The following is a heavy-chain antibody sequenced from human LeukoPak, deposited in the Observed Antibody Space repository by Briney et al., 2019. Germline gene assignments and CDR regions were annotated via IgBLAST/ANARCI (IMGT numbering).Heavy chain of an antibody. CDR3: AKTAMIKVIINTYPKGLNY. D-gene: IGHD3-10*01. CDR1: GFTFSSNA. Sequence: PGGSLRLSCAASGFTFSSNAMNCVRQAPGKGLEWVAAIYGRGETTYYADLVKGRFTISRDNSKNTLYLQMNSLRAEDTAVYYCAKTAMIKVIINTYPKGLNYWGQGTLVTVSS. J-gene: IGHJ4*02. CDR2: IYGRGETT. V-gene: IGHV3-23*01.